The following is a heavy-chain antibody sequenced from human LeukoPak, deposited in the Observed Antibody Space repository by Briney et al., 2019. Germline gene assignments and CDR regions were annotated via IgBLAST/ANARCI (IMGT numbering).Heavy chain of an antibody. CDR1: GYTFSAYV. J-gene: IGHJ4*02. V-gene: IGHV1-3*01. CDR2: INGGNGET. D-gene: IGHD6-13*01. Sequence: GASVKVSCKGSGYTFSAYVLHWVRQSPGQSLEWMGWINGGNGETRYSENFHGRVTITRDAAAKTSYMELSSLGPEDTAVYYCARAVVIAAAVPKYFDYWGQGTLVTVSS. CDR3: ARAVVIAAAVPKYFDY.